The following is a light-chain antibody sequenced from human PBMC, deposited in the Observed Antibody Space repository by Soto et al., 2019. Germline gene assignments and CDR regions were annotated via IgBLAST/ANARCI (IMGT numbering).Light chain of an antibody. CDR1: SSNNGAGYD. J-gene: IGLJ1*01. Sequence: QSVLTQPPSVSWAPGQRVTISCTGSSSNNGAGYDVHWYQQLPGTAPKILIYGNSNRPSGVPDRFSGSKSGTSASLAIIGLQAEDEADYYCQSYDSSLSGYGFGTGTKVTVL. CDR3: QSYDSSLSGYG. CDR2: GNS. V-gene: IGLV1-40*01.